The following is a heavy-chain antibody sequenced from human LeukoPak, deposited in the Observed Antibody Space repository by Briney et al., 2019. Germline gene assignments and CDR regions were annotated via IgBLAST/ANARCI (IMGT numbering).Heavy chain of an antibody. CDR3: ARIYYYGSGSYRYFDY. CDR2: IDWDDDK. V-gene: IGHV2-70*11. D-gene: IGHD3-10*01. CDR1: GFSLSTSGMC. Sequence: SGPALVKPTQTLTLTCTFSGFSLSTSGMCVSWIRQPPGKALEWLARIDWDDDKYYSTSLKTRLTISKDTSKNQVVLTMTNMDPVDTATYYCARIYYYGSGSYRYFDYWGQGTLVTVSS. J-gene: IGHJ4*02.